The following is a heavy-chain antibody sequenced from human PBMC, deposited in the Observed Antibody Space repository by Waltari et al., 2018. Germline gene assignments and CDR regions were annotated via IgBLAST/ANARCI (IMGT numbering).Heavy chain of an antibody. D-gene: IGHD2-15*01. CDR3: AKEAVDCSGGSCYSYDDY. Sequence: EVQLLESGGGLVQPGGSLRLSCAASGFTFSSYAMSWFRQAPGKGLEWVSAISGSGGSTYYADSVKGRFTISRDNSKNTLYLQMNSLRVEDTAVYYCAKEAVDCSGGSCYSYDDYWGQGTLVTVSS. CDR2: ISGSGGST. CDR1: GFTFSSYA. V-gene: IGHV3-23*01. J-gene: IGHJ4*02.